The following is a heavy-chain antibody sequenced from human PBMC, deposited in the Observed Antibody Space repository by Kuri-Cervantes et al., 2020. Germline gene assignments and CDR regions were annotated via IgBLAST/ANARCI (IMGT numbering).Heavy chain of an antibody. CDR1: GFTFSNYG. V-gene: IGHV3-30*18. CDR3: AKVADNSGYYGTYFDY. J-gene: IGHJ4*02. D-gene: IGHD3-22*01. CDR2: ISYHGSDK. Sequence: LTLTCVASGFTFSNYGMHWVRQAPGKGLEWVALISYHGSDKYYADSVKGRFTISRDNSKNTLSLQMNSLRADDTAVYYCAKVADNSGYYGTYFDYWGQGALVTVSS.